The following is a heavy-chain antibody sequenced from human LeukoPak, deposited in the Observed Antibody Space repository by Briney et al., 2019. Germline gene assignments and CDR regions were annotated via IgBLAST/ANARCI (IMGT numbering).Heavy chain of an antibody. D-gene: IGHD6-13*01. CDR3: AKEEAYSSSWYHYYYYYGMDV. V-gene: IGHV3-23*01. Sequence: GGSLRLSCAASGFTFSSYAMSWVRQAPGKGLDWVSAISGSGGSTYYADSVKGRFTISRDNSKNTLYLQMNSLRAEDTAVYYCAKEEAYSSSWYHYYYYYGMDVWGQGTTVTVSS. CDR1: GFTFSSYA. J-gene: IGHJ6*02. CDR2: ISGSGGST.